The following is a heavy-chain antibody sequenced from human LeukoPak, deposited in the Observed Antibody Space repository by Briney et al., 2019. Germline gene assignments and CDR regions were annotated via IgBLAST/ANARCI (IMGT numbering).Heavy chain of an antibody. CDR1: GDSVSGISFY. D-gene: IGHD3-22*01. Sequence: SETLSVTCTVSGDSVSGISFYWSWIRQPPGKGLQYIGYIQYSGSTNYNPSLKSRVTISVDTSKNQFSLKLSSVTAADTAVYYCARYYDRSGYWSTPHFDYWGQGTLVTVSS. J-gene: IGHJ4*02. CDR2: IQYSGST. V-gene: IGHV4-61*01. CDR3: ARYYDRSGYWSTPHFDY.